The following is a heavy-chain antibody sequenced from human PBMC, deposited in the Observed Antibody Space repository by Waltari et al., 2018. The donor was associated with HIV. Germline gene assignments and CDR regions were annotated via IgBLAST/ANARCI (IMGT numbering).Heavy chain of an antibody. CDR1: GGSISRRNYY. D-gene: IGHD3-16*01. Sequence: QLHLQQSGPGLVNPSETLSLSCTVSGGSISRRNYYWGWIRQPPGMGLEWIGSIYYSGSTHYNPSPKSRVTVSVDTSRNQFSLKLYSVTAADTAVYYCTSGGVGSTEDFYYGMDVWGQGTTVTVSS. V-gene: IGHV4-39*01. J-gene: IGHJ6*02. CDR2: IYYSGST. CDR3: TSGGVGSTEDFYYGMDV.